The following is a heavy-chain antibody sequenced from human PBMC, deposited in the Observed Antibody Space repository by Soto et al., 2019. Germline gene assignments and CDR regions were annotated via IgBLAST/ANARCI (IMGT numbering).Heavy chain of an antibody. D-gene: IGHD3-10*01. V-gene: IGHV4-4*02. CDR3: AVGEDFDY. Sequence: PSETLSLTCAVSGDSINSSHWCNWVRQPPGKGLEWIGQISHSGSTNYNPSLTSRVTMSVDTSKNQFSLKLSSVTAADTAVYYCAVGEDFDYWGQGTLVTVSS. CDR2: ISHSGST. J-gene: IGHJ4*02. CDR1: GDSINSSHW.